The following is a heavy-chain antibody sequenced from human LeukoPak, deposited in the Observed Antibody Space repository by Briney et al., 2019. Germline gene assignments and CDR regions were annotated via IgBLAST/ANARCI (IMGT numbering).Heavy chain of an antibody. D-gene: IGHD3-16*02. CDR2: VNGNGGST. CDR1: GFTFSSHA. V-gene: IGHV3-23*01. Sequence: GGSLRLSCAASGFTFSSHAMSWVRQAPGKGLEWVSGVNGNGGSTSYADSVKGRFTIFRDNSKNTVYLQMNSLRVEDTAVYYCAKSLYGGCDYWGQGTVVTVSS. J-gene: IGHJ4*02. CDR3: AKSLYGGCDY.